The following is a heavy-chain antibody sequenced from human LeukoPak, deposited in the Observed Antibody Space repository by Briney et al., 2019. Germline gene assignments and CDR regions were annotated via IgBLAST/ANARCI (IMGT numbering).Heavy chain of an antibody. V-gene: IGHV1-2*02. Sequence: ASVKVSCVASGYTFSDHTIHWVRQAPGQGLEWMGWINPNIGTTNYAKRFQGRLTVTRDTPINTAFMEMSSLNPDDTAVFYCARRYDSRGPVTFDFWGQGTLVTVSS. J-gene: IGHJ3*01. CDR2: INPNIGTT. D-gene: IGHD3-22*01. CDR3: ARRYDSRGPVTFDF. CDR1: GYTFSDHT.